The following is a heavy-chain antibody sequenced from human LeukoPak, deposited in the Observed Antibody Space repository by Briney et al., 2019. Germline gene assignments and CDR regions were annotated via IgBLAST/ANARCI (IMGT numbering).Heavy chain of an antibody. CDR3: AKDISYYEGESGYFDY. J-gene: IGHJ4*02. V-gene: IGHV3-9*01. Sequence: GGSLRLSCAASGFTFDDYAMHWVRQAPGKGLEWVSGISWNSGSIGYADSAKGRLTISRDNAKNSLYLQMNSLRAEDTALYYCAKDISYYEGESGYFDYWGQGTLVTVSS. CDR2: ISWNSGSI. CDR1: GFTFDDYA. D-gene: IGHD3-22*01.